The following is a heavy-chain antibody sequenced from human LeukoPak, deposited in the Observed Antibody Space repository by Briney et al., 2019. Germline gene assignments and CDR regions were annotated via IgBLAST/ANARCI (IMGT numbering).Heavy chain of an antibody. CDR3: ARRPRGFLEWSLTRDY. CDR2: IIPIFGTA. Sequence: SVKVSCKASGGTFSSYAISWVRQAPGQGLEWMGGIIPIFGTANYAQKFQGRVTITADESTSTAYMELSSLRSEDTAVYYCARRPRGFLEWSLTRDYWGQGTLVTVSS. D-gene: IGHD3-3*01. J-gene: IGHJ4*02. CDR1: GGTFSSYA. V-gene: IGHV1-69*13.